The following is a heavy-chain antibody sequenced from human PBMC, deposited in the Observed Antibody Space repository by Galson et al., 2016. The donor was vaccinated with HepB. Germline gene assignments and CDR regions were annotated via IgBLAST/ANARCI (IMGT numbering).Heavy chain of an antibody. D-gene: IGHD3-10*01. CDR2: IYHTGTA. Sequence: SETLSLTCDVSGDPISSSNWWGWVRQPPGKGLEWIGQIYHTGTANYNPSLQTRVTMSIDKSKNQFSLKVKSVTAADTALYYCAGFFIGIGEAFGAFHMWGQGTMVSVSA. V-gene: IGHV4/OR15-8*02. CDR3: AGFFIGIGEAFGAFHM. J-gene: IGHJ3*02. CDR1: GDPISSSNW.